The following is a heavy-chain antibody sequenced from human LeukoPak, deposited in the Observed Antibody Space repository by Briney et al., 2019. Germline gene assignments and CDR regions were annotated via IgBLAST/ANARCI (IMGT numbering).Heavy chain of an antibody. Sequence: SETLSLTCTVSGGSISSSSYYWGWIRQPPGKGLEWIGSIYYSESTYYNPSLKSRVTISVDTSKSQFSLKLSSVTAADTAIYYCARGGYYGSGNDFRFDPWGQGTLVTVSS. CDR1: GGSISSSSYY. CDR3: ARGGYYGSGNDFRFDP. CDR2: IYYSEST. D-gene: IGHD3-10*01. J-gene: IGHJ5*02. V-gene: IGHV4-39*07.